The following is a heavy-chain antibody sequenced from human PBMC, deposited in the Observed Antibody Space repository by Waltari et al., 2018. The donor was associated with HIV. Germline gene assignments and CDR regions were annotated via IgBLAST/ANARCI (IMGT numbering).Heavy chain of an antibody. Sequence: VCLVESGGGVIKPGGSLRLSCAASGFSFSTFGLHWVRQSPGRGLECLAFIPYEGTDKYSLESVKAQFTISRDNSKNTLFLQMSGLRTDDTAYYFCAKDLKARGIDPSLLDTWGQGTLVTVSS. D-gene: IGHD3-10*01. J-gene: IGHJ1*01. CDR3: AKDLKARGIDPSLLDT. V-gene: IGHV3-30*02. CDR2: IPYEGTDK. CDR1: GFSFSTFG.